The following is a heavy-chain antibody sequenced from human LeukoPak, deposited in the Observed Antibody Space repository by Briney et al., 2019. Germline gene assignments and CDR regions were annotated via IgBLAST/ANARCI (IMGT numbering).Heavy chain of an antibody. Sequence: SETLSLTCTVSGGSISSGSYYWSWVRQPAGRGLEWIGRIYTSGSTNYNPPLKSRVTISVDTSKNQFSLKLSSVTAADTAVYYCARTVVPAASFDYWGQGTLVTVSS. J-gene: IGHJ4*02. CDR2: IYTSGST. CDR3: ARTVVPAASFDY. V-gene: IGHV4-61*02. CDR1: GGSISSGSYY. D-gene: IGHD2-2*01.